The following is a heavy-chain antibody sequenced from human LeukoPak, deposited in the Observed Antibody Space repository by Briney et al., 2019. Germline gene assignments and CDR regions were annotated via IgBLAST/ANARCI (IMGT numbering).Heavy chain of an antibody. CDR2: IDPNNGGA. CDR3: ARRYSPTGPLDY. V-gene: IGHV1-2*02. D-gene: IGHD1-14*01. J-gene: IGHJ4*02. CDR1: GYTFTDYQ. Sequence: ASVKVSCKASGYTFTDYQVYWVRQAPGQGLEWMGWIDPNNGGAHYAQKFQGRVTMTRDTSISTAYMELSRLGSDDTAVYYCARRYSPTGPLDYWGQGTLVTVSS.